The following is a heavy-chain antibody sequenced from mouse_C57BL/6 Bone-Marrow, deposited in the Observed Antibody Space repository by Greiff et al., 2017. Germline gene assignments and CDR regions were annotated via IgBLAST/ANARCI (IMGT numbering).Heavy chain of an antibody. CDR3: ATTTPYWYFDV. Sequence: QVQLQQSGPELVKPGASVKLSCKASGYTFTSYDINWVKQRPGQGLEWIGWIYPRDGSTKYNEQFNGKATLTVDTSASTEYMELNCVTSEDSAVYCWATTTPYWYFDVWGTGTTVTVSS. CDR2: IYPRDGST. CDR1: GYTFTSYD. J-gene: IGHJ1*03. V-gene: IGHV1-85*01. D-gene: IGHD1-1*01.